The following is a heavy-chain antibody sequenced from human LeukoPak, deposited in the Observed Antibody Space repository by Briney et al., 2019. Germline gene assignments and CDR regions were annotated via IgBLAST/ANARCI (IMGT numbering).Heavy chain of an antibody. CDR2: INPNSGGT. V-gene: IGHV1-2*06. D-gene: IGHD2-2*02. Sequence: ASVKVSCKASGYTFSSYGITWVRQAPGQGLERMGRINPNSGGTNYAQKFQGRVTMTRDTSISTAYMELSRLRSDDTAVYYCAREYCSSTSCYKPYGMDVWGQGTTVTVSS. J-gene: IGHJ6*02. CDR3: AREYCSSTSCYKPYGMDV. CDR1: GYTFSSYG.